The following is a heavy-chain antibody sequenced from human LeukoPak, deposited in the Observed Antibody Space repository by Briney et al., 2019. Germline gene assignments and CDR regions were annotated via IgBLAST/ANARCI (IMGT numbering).Heavy chain of an antibody. J-gene: IGHJ4*02. Sequence: SGGSLRLSCAASGFTVSSNYMSWVRQAPGKGLEWVSVIYSGGSTYYADSVKGRFTISRDNSKNTLYLQMNSLRAEDTAVYYCARDKYYGSGSFDYWGQGTLVTVSS. CDR1: GFTVSSNY. V-gene: IGHV3-53*01. D-gene: IGHD3-10*01. CDR2: IYSGGST. CDR3: ARDKYYGSGSFDY.